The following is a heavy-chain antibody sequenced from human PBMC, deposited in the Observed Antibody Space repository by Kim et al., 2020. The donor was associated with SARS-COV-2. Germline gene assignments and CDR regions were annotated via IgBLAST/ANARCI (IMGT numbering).Heavy chain of an antibody. CDR1: GFTFSSYS. CDR3: ARAQKSVGEC. CDR2: ISSSSRTI. Sequence: GGSLRLSCAASGFTFSSYSMNWVRQAPGKGLEWVSYISSSSRTIYYADSVKGRFTISRDNGKNSLYLQMNSLRDEDTAVYYCARAQKSVGECWGQGTLVTVSS. V-gene: IGHV3-48*02. D-gene: IGHD1-26*01. J-gene: IGHJ4*02.